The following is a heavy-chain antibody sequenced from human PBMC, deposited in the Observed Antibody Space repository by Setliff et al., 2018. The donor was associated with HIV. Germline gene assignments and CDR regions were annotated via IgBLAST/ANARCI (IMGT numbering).Heavy chain of an antibody. CDR3: ARHEGYNDFLTGYFRYKWYDP. CDR2: VYYNGAT. D-gene: IGHD3-9*01. CDR1: GGSIATSTHY. Sequence: SETLSLTCTVSGGSIATSTHYWAWIRQPPGKGLEWIGSVYYNGATDHNPSLKSRVTISVDTSNQQFSLKLSSVTAADTAVYYCARHEGYNDFLTGYFRYKWYDPWGQGTLVTVSS. J-gene: IGHJ5*02. V-gene: IGHV4-39*01.